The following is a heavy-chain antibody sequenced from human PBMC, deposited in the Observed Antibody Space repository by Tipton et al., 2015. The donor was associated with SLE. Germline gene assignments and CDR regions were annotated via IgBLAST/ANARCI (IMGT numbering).Heavy chain of an antibody. CDR3: ARDLLIAAAGSGGY. CDR1: GYTFTSYA. J-gene: IGHJ4*02. Sequence: QSGPEVKKPGASVKVSCKASGYTFTSYAISWVRQAPGQGLEWMGGIIPIFGTANYAQKFQGRVTITTDESTSTAYMELSSLRSEDTAVYYCARDLLIAAAGSGGYWGQGTLVTVSS. V-gene: IGHV1-69*05. D-gene: IGHD6-13*01. CDR2: IIPIFGTA.